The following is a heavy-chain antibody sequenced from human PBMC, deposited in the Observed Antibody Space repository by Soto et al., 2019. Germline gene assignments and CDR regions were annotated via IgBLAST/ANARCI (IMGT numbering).Heavy chain of an antibody. CDR1: GFTFSGHA. D-gene: IGHD2-21*01. CDR2: IWYDGSNK. J-gene: IGHJ3*01. Sequence: QVQVVESGGGLVQPGRSLRLSCAASGFTFSGHAMHWVRQPPGKGLEWLTQIWYDGSNKYYADSVKGRFTISRDNSKNTLYLQMDSLRVDDAALYYCVRDGQQGAPYSFDVWGQGTMVTVSS. CDR3: VRDGQQGAPYSFDV. V-gene: IGHV3-33*01.